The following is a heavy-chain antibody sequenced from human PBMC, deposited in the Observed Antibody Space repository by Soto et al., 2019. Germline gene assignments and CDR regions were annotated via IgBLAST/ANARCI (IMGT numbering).Heavy chain of an antibody. J-gene: IGHJ5*02. Sequence: QVQLVESGGGVVQPGRSLRLSCAASGFTFSSYGMHWVRQAPGKGLEWVAVIWYDGSNKYYADSVKGRFTISRDNSKNTLYLQMNSVRAEDTAVYYCARDLGDSSGYYNWFDPWGQGTLVTVSS. CDR1: GFTFSSYG. CDR2: IWYDGSNK. CDR3: ARDLGDSSGYYNWFDP. V-gene: IGHV3-33*01. D-gene: IGHD3-22*01.